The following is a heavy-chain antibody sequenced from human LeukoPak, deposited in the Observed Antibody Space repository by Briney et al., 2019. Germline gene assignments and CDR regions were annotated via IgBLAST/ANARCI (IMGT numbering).Heavy chain of an antibody. J-gene: IGHJ5*02. D-gene: IGHD3-3*01. CDR2: ISGSGGST. CDR1: GFTFSSYA. V-gene: IGHV3-23*01. CDR3: ARDLRDYDFWSGYYTSFDP. Sequence: GGSLRLSCAASGFTFSSYAMSWVRQAPGKGLEWVSAISGSGGSTYYADSVKGRFTISRDNAKNSLYLQMNSLRAEDTAVYYCARDLRDYDFWSGYYTSFDPWGQGTLVTVSS.